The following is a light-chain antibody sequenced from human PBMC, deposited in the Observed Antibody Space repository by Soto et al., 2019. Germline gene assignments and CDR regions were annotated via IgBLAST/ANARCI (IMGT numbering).Light chain of an antibody. Sequence: EIVLTQSPGTLSLSPGERATLSCRASQNINSDYFAWYQQKPGQAPRLLIYGASNRASGIPARFAGSGSGTDFTLTISSLEPEDSAIYYCQQRSNWPPLTFGGGTKVDIK. CDR3: QQRSNWPPLT. V-gene: IGKV3-11*01. CDR2: GAS. J-gene: IGKJ4*01. CDR1: QNINSDY.